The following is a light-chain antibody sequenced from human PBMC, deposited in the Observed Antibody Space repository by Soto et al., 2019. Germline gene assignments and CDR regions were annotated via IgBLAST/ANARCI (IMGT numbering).Light chain of an antibody. V-gene: IGLV2-18*02. Sequence: QSALTQPPSVSGSPGQSVPISCSGSSSDVGSHKSVSWYKQAPGTSPKLMIFEVNNRPSGVPDRFSESKSGNTASLTISGLQPEDEADYYCSAYIASITSHVFGTGTKVTVL. CDR2: EVN. J-gene: IGLJ1*01. CDR1: SSDVGSHKS. CDR3: SAYIASITSHV.